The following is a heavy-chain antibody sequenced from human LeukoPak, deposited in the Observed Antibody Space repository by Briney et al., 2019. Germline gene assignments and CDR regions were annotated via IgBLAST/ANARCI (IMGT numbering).Heavy chain of an antibody. J-gene: IGHJ4*02. D-gene: IGHD3-22*01. CDR3: AKGDDSSGYFDFDY. CDR2: IRYDGSNK. V-gene: IGHV3-30*02. CDR1: GFTFSSYG. Sequence: GGSLRLSCAAFGFTFSSYGMHWVRQAPGKGLEWVAFIRYDGSNKYYADSVKGRFTISRDNSKNTLYLQMNSLRAEDTAVYYCAKGDDSSGYFDFDYWGQGTLVTVSS.